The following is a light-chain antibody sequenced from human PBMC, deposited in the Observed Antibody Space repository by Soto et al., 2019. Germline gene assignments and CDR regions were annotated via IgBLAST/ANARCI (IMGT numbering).Light chain of an antibody. CDR3: SSYTSSSTLAV. CDR1: SSDVGGYNY. V-gene: IGLV2-14*01. Sequence: QSALTQPASVSGSPGQSITISCTGTSSDVGGYNYVSWYQQHPGKAPKLMIYDVSNRPSGVSNRFSGSKSGNTASLTISGLQAEDEADYYCSSYTSSSTLAVFGVGTPLTVL. CDR2: DVS. J-gene: IGLJ7*01.